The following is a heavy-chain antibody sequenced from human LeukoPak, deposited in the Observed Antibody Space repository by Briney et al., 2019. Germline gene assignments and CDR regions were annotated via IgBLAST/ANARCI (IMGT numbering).Heavy chain of an antibody. CDR3: AKEGWQAVAGTEGFDY. V-gene: IGHV3-23*01. CDR2: ISGSGGST. J-gene: IGHJ4*02. CDR1: GFTFSSYA. Sequence: PGGSLRLSCAASGFTFSSYAMSWVRQAPGKGLEWVSAISGSGGSTYYADSVEGRSTISRDNSKNTLYLQMNSLRAEDTAVYYCAKEGWQAVAGTEGFDYWGQGTLVTVSS. D-gene: IGHD6-19*01.